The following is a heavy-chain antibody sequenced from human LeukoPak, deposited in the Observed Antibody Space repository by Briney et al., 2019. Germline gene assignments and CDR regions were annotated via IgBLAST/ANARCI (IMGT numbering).Heavy chain of an antibody. V-gene: IGHV3-21*05. CDR1: GFTFSSYA. D-gene: IGHD1-1*01. Sequence: PGGSLRLSCAASGFTFSSYAMHWVRQAPGKGLEWVSYISGRGDYTLYADSVKGRFTISRDNAKNSVYLQMNSLRAEDTAVYYCARTHGTGSLDFWGQGTLVTVSS. CDR2: ISGRGDYT. J-gene: IGHJ4*02. CDR3: ARTHGTGSLDF.